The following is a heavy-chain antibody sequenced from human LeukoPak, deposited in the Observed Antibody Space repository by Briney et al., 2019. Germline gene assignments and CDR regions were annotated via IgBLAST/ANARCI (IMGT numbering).Heavy chain of an antibody. CDR3: AKDWGSEFASGSSYLDY. V-gene: IGHV3-30*04. D-gene: IGHD3-10*01. J-gene: IGHJ4*02. CDR2: ISFDGSNR. Sequence: GGSLRLSCAASGFTFSSYAMHWVRQAPGKGLEWVAVISFDGSNRYYADSAKGRFTISRDNSKDTLYLLLSSPRAEDTAVYYCAKDWGSEFASGSSYLDYWGQGTLVTVSS. CDR1: GFTFSSYA.